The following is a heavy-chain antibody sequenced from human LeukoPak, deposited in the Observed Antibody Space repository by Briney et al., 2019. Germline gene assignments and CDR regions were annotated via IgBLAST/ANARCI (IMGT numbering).Heavy chain of an antibody. J-gene: IGHJ4*02. CDR1: GYTFTSYG. V-gene: IGHV1-69*13. CDR2: IIPIFGTA. D-gene: IGHD3-22*01. CDR3: ARLKSGGYYDSSDHSDY. Sequence: GASVKVSCKASGYTFTSYGISWVRQAPGQGLEWMGGIIPIFGTANYAQKFQGRVTITADESTSTAYMELSSLRSEDTAVYYCARLKSGGYYDSSDHSDYWGQGTLVTVSS.